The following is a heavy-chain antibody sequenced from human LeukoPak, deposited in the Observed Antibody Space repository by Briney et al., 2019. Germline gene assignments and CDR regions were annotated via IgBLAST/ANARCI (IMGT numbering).Heavy chain of an antibody. V-gene: IGHV4-59*01. Sequence: SETLSLTCTVSGGSISSYYWSWIRQPPGKGLEWIGYIYYSGSANYNPSLKSRVIISVDTSRNQFSLKLSFVTAADTAVYYCARLDYCGSGSPFDFWGQGTLVTVSS. J-gene: IGHJ4*02. CDR2: IYYSGSA. D-gene: IGHD3-10*01. CDR1: GGSISSYY. CDR3: ARLDYCGSGSPFDF.